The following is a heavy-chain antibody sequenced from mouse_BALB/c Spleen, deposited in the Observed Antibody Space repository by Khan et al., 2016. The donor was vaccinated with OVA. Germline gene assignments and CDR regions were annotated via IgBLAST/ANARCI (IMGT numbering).Heavy chain of an antibody. CDR1: GYAFTNNG. CDR3: ARVEDSGTMDY. V-gene: IGHV9-3-1*01. CDR2: INTYTGEP. Sequence: LVESGPELKKPGETVKISCKASGYAFTNNGMNWARQAPGKGLKWMGWINTYTGEPTYAADFKGRFAFSLETSASTAYLQINNLKNEDTGTYVWARVEDSGTMDYWGQGTSVTVSS. J-gene: IGHJ4*01.